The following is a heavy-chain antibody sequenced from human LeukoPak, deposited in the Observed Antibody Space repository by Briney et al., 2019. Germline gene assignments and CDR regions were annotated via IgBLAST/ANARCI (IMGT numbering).Heavy chain of an antibody. D-gene: IGHD6-19*01. CDR1: GYTFTSYG. CDR2: ISSYNGNT. CDR3: ARLVSYSSGWYGWFDP. Sequence: GASVKVSCKASGYTFTSYGISWVRQAPGQGLEWMGWISSYNGNTNYAQKLQGRVTMTTDTSTSTAYMELRSLRSDDTAVYYCARLVSYSSGWYGWFDPWAREPWSPSPQ. J-gene: IGHJ5*02. V-gene: IGHV1-18*01.